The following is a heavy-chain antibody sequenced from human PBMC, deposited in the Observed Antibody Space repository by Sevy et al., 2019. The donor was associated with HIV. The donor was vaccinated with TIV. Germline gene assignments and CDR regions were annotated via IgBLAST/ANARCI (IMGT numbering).Heavy chain of an antibody. Sequence: GSLRLSCAASGFNLTDYYINWIRQAPGKGLEWNSYISGGDTTTYYSDSVKGRFTVSRDNAKNSVFLQMISLRAGDTAVYYCAAISGYCRDGTCYAGTSIDQWGEGSLVTVSS. CDR2: ISGGDTTT. J-gene: IGHJ4*02. CDR1: GFNLTDYY. V-gene: IGHV3-11*01. D-gene: IGHD2-15*01. CDR3: AAISGYCRDGTCYAGTSIDQ.